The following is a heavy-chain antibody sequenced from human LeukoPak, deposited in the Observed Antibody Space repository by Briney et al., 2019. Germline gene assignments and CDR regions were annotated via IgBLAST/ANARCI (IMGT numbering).Heavy chain of an antibody. CDR1: GGSISSSSYY. V-gene: IGHV4-61*05. CDR3: ARGRKYYYYYMDV. CDR2: IYYSGST. Sequence: SETLSLTCTVSGGSISSSSYYWSWIRQPPGKGLEWIGYIYYSGSTNYNPSLKSRVTISVDTSKNQFSLKLSSVTAADTAVYYCARGRKYYYYYMDVWGKGTTVTISS. J-gene: IGHJ6*03.